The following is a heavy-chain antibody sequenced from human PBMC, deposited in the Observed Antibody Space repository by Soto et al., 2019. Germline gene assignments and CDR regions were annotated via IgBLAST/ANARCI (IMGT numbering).Heavy chain of an antibody. Sequence: QVQLQESGPGLVKPSETLSLTCTVSGGSISRYYWSWIRQPPGKGLEWIGYIYYSGSTNYNPSLRSRVTISVDTSKHQFSLKLSSVTAADTAVYYCARDYRYNWNYGVNYYGLDVWGQGTTVTVSS. CDR1: GGSISRYY. J-gene: IGHJ6*02. V-gene: IGHV4-59*01. CDR3: ARDYRYNWNYGVNYYGLDV. CDR2: IYYSGST. D-gene: IGHD1-7*01.